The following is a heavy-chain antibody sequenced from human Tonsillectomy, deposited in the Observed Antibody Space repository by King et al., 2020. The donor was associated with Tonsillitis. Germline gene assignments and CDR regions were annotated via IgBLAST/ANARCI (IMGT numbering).Heavy chain of an antibody. V-gene: IGHV3-49*03. J-gene: IGHJ4*02. CDR1: GFPFADYY. Sequence: DVQLVESGGGLGQPGRSLRLSCTTSGFPFADYYMSWFRQAPGKGLAWVGLLRSTVSCGTLHYPASVKGRLTISRDDSRSIAHLQMNGLKTAGTAVYYCSTKLVGTYTHYFDYWGQGTLVTVSP. D-gene: IGHD1-26*01. CDR3: STKLVGTYTHYFDY. CDR2: LRSTVSCGTL.